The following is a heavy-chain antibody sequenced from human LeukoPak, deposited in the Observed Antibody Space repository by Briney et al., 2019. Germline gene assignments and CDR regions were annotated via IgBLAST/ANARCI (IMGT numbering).Heavy chain of an antibody. CDR3: ARERWFDP. CDR1: GFTVSSNY. J-gene: IGHJ5*02. V-gene: IGHV3-53*01. CDR2: IYSGGRT. Sequence: GGSLRLSCAASGFTVSSNYMSWVRQAPGKGLEGVSVIYSGGRTYYAASVKGRFTISRDNSKNTLYLQMNSLRVEDTAVYYCARERWFDPWGQGTLVTVSS.